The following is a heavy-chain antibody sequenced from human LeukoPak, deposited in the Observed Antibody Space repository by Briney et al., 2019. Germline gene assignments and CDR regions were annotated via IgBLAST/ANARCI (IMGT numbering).Heavy chain of an antibody. Sequence: SETLSLTCAVYGGSFSGYYWSWIRQPPGKGLEWIGEINHSGSTNYNPSLKSRVTISVGTSKNQFSLKLSSVTAADTAVYYCASLQYYYMDVWGKGTTVTISS. CDR1: GGSFSGYY. V-gene: IGHV4-34*01. CDR3: ASLQYYYMDV. J-gene: IGHJ6*03. CDR2: INHSGST.